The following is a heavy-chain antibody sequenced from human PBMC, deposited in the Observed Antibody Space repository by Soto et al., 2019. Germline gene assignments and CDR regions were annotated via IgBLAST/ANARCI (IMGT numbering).Heavy chain of an antibody. CDR2: IIPIFGTA. J-gene: IGHJ5*02. CDR3: ARDRHGDYGKGWFDP. V-gene: IGHV1-69*01. D-gene: IGHD4-17*01. CDR1: GGTFSSYA. Sequence: QVQLVQSGAEVKKPGSSVKVSRKASGGTFSSYAISWVRQAPGQGLEWMGGIIPIFGTANYAQKFQGRVTITADESTSTAYVELSSLRSEDTAVYYCARDRHGDYGKGWFDPWGQGTLVTVSS.